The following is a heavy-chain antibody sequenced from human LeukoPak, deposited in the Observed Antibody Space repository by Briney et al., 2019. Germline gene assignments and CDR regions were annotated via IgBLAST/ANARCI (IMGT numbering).Heavy chain of an antibody. CDR2: IKQDGSEK. CDR3: ARYCSSTSCYASWFDP. CDR1: GFTFSSYW. Sequence: GGSLRLSCAASGFTFSSYWMSWVRQAPGKGLEWVANIKQDGSEKYYVDSVKGRFTISRDNAKNSLYLQMNGLRAEDTAVYYCARYCSSTSCYASWFDPWGQGTLVTVSS. V-gene: IGHV3-7*01. J-gene: IGHJ5*02. D-gene: IGHD2-2*01.